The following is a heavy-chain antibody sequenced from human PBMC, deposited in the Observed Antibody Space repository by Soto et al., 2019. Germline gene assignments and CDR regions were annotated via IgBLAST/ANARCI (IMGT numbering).Heavy chain of an antibody. Sequence: PSETLSLTCTVSGGSISSHYWSWIRQPPGKGLEWIGYIYYSGSTNYNPSLKSRVTISVDTSKNQFSLKLSSVTAADTAVYYCARLTYYDILTGPPIYYGMDVWGQGTTVTVSS. CDR1: GGSISSHY. CDR3: ARLTYYDILTGPPIYYGMDV. D-gene: IGHD3-9*01. CDR2: IYYSGST. V-gene: IGHV4-59*08. J-gene: IGHJ6*02.